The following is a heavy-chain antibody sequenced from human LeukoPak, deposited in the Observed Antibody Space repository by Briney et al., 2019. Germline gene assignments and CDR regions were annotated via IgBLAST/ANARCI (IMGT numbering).Heavy chain of an antibody. CDR3: ARSVVAGTFDWFDP. V-gene: IGHV1-2*06. Sequence: ASVKVSCKASGYIFTCYYMHWVRQAPGQGLEWMGRINPNSGGTNYAQKFQGRVTMTRDTSISTAYMELSRLRSDDTAVYYCARSVVAGTFDWFDPWGQGTLVTVSS. CDR2: INPNSGGT. CDR1: GYIFTCYY. D-gene: IGHD6-19*01. J-gene: IGHJ5*02.